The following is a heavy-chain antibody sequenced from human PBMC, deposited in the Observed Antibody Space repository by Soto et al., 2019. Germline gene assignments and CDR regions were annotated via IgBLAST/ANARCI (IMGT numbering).Heavy chain of an antibody. Sequence: EVQLLESGGGLVQPGGSLRLSCASSGFAFSSYAFSWVRQAPGKGLDWVSSIGIGGDIYYADSVKGRFAISRDNSKNTLFLQMIGLRAGETAVYYCGTGTTHSVFDIWGHGTMVTVSS. D-gene: IGHD1-1*01. J-gene: IGHJ3*02. V-gene: IGHV3-23*01. CDR2: IGIGGDI. CDR1: GFAFSSYA. CDR3: GTGTTHSVFDI.